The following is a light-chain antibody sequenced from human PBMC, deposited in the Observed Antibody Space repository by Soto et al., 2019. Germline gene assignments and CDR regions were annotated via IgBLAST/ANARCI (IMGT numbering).Light chain of an antibody. CDR2: DAS. Sequence: EIVLTQSPATLSLSPGERATLSCRASQSVSSYLAWYQQKPGQAPRLLIYDASNRATGIPARCSGSGSGTDFTLTISSLESEDFAVYYCQQRSNWPPITFGQGTRLESK. V-gene: IGKV3-11*01. CDR1: QSVSSY. J-gene: IGKJ5*01. CDR3: QQRSNWPPIT.